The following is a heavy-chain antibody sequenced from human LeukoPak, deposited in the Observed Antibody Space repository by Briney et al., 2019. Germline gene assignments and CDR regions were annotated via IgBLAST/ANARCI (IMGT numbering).Heavy chain of an antibody. CDR2: IYYSGST. CDR1: GGSISSSSYY. D-gene: IGHD3-16*02. Sequence: SETLSLTCTVSGGSISSSSYYWGWIRRPPGKGLEWIGSIYYSGSTYYNPSLKGRVTISVDTSKNQFSLKLSSVTAADTAVYYCASPPWTKYDYVWGSYRHTGFDYWGQGTLVTVSS. J-gene: IGHJ4*02. CDR3: ASPPWTKYDYVWGSYRHTGFDY. V-gene: IGHV4-39*01.